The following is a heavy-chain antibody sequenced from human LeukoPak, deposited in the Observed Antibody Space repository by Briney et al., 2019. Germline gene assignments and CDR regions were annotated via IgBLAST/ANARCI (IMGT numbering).Heavy chain of an antibody. CDR2: ISGDGGST. CDR1: GFTFDDYA. CDR3: AKGGYSYGWSSYYYYGMDV. Sequence: GGSLRLSCAASGFTFDDYAMHWVRQAPGKGLEWVSLISGDGGSTYYADSVKGRFTISRDNSKNSLYLQMNSLRTEDTALYYCAKGGYSYGWSSYYYYGMDVWGQGTTVTVSS. J-gene: IGHJ6*02. D-gene: IGHD5-18*01. V-gene: IGHV3-43*02.